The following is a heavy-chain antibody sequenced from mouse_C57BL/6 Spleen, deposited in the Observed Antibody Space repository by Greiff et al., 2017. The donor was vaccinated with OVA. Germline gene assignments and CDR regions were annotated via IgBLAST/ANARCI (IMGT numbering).Heavy chain of an antibody. D-gene: IGHD2-1*01. CDR2: IDPSDSYT. V-gene: IGHV1-69*01. Sequence: QVQLQQPGAELVMPGASVKLSCKASGYTFTSYWMHWVKQRPGQGLEWIGEIDPSDSYTNYNQKFKGKSTLTVDKSSSTAYMQLSSLTSEDSAVYYCAREGPNYLYYYAMDYWGQGTSVTVSS. CDR3: AREGPNYLYYYAMDY. J-gene: IGHJ4*01. CDR1: GYTFTSYW.